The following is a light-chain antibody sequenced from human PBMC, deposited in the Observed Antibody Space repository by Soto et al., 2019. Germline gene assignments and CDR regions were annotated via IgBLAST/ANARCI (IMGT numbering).Light chain of an antibody. V-gene: IGKV3-15*01. CDR3: QQYHNWPPYS. Sequence: EIVMTQSPATLSVSPGERATLSCRASQTINNNLAWYQQKPGQAPRLLISGASTRAPDIPARFSGSGSGTEFTLTISSLQSEDFAVYYCQQYHNWPPYSFGQGTKLQIK. J-gene: IGKJ2*01. CDR2: GAS. CDR1: QTINNN.